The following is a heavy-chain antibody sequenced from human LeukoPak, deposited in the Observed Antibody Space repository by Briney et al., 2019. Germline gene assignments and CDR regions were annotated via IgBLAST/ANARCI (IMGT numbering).Heavy chain of an antibody. V-gene: IGHV4-4*07. D-gene: IGHD3-3*01. CDR1: GGSISNYY. Sequence: SETLSLTCTVSGGSISNYYWSWIRQPAGKGLEWIGRLYIGRSTDYNPSLKSRVTMSIDTSNNQFSLKATSVTAADTAIYYCARESRVFIGDGYYLDSWGPGTLVTVSS. J-gene: IGHJ4*02. CDR3: ARESRVFIGDGYYLDS. CDR2: LYIGRST.